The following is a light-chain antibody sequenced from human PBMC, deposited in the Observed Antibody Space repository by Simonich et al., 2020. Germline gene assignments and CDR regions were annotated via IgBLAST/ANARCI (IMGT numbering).Light chain of an antibody. V-gene: IGKV1-33*01. Sequence: DIQMTQSPSTLSASVGDRDTITCQASQDISNYLNWYQQKPGKAPKLLIYDASNFETGVPSRFSGSGSGTDFTFTISSLQPEDIATYYCQQYDNLPITFGQGTRLEIK. CDR1: QDISNY. CDR3: QQYDNLPIT. J-gene: IGKJ5*01. CDR2: DAS.